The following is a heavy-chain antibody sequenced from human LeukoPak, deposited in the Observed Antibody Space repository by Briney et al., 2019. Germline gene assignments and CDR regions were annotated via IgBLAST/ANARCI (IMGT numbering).Heavy chain of an antibody. CDR1: GFTVSSNY. J-gene: IGHJ4*02. CDR2: IYSGGST. CDR3: ARDPSYDSSGYYFDY. D-gene: IGHD3-22*01. V-gene: IGHV3-53*01. Sequence: PGGSLRLSCAASGFTVSSNYMSWVRQAPGKGLEWVSVIYSGGSTYYADSVKGRFTISRDNSKNTLYLQINSLRAEDTTVYYCARDPSYDSSGYYFDYWGQGTLVTVSS.